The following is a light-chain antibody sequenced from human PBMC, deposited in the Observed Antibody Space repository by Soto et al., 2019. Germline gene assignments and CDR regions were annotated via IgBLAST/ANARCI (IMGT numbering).Light chain of an antibody. J-gene: IGKJ5*01. V-gene: IGKV3-20*01. CDR1: QGIGST. CDR3: QQYGSSPIT. Sequence: EIIMTQSPATLSVSPGEGATLSCRASQGIGSTLAWYQHKPGQAPRLLIYDTSTRATGVPDRFSGSGSGTDFTLTISSLEPEDFAVYYCQQYGSSPITFGQGTRLEIK. CDR2: DTS.